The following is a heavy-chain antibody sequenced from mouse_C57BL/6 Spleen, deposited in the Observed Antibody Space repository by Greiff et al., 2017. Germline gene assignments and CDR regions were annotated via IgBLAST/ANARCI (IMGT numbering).Heavy chain of an antibody. V-gene: IGHV1-9*01. CDR3: ARRGGYDVGAMDY. D-gene: IGHD2-2*01. J-gene: IGHJ4*01. CDR1: GYTFTGYW. Sequence: QVQLQQSGAELMKPGASVKLSCKATGYTFTGYWLAWVTHRPGHGLKWIGEILPGSGSTNYNEKFKGKSTLTADTSSNTAYMQLSSLTTEDSAIYYCARRGGYDVGAMDYWGQGTSVTVSS. CDR2: ILPGSGST.